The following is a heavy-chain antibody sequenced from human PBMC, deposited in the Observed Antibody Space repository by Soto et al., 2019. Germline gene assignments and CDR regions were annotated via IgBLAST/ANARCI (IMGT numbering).Heavy chain of an antibody. D-gene: IGHD6-19*01. Sequence: ASVKVSCKASGYPFTTSRIHWARQAPGQSFEWMGWSTPGTFDTELSQRFQGRVIMTTDPAATTVYMELTSLTSADTAVYYCSRGHPQWLPKLLGYWGQGTLVTVSS. CDR1: GYPFTTSR. CDR2: STPGTFDT. CDR3: SRGHPQWLPKLLGY. V-gene: IGHV1-3*01. J-gene: IGHJ4*02.